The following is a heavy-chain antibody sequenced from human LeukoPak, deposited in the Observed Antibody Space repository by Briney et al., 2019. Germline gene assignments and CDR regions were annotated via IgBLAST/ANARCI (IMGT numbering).Heavy chain of an antibody. Sequence: GGSLRLSCAASGFTFSSYWMHWLRQEPRKGLVWVSRISTDGSSRSYADCVKGRFTISRDNGKNTLYLQMNSLRAEDTAVYYCASYLTSIPSGMDVWGQGATVTVSS. CDR1: GFTFSSYW. V-gene: IGHV3-74*01. CDR3: ASYLTSIPSGMDV. J-gene: IGHJ6*02. CDR2: ISTDGSSR. D-gene: IGHD2/OR15-2a*01.